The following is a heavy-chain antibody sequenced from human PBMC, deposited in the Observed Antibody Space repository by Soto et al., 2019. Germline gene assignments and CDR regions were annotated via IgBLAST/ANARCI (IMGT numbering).Heavy chain of an antibody. CDR3: ARRLKGDSGSSPYYTALGV. D-gene: IGHD1-26*01. CDR1: GYTFSKYC. J-gene: IGHJ6*02. Sequence: GESLKISCQASGYTFSKYCIAWVRQMPGKGLEYVRIVYPGDSDTRYSPSFQGQVTISVDTSTSTAYMQWNSLKASVCAMYYCARRLKGDSGSSPYYTALGVWGRGTTVTVSS. CDR2: VYPGDSDT. V-gene: IGHV5-51*01.